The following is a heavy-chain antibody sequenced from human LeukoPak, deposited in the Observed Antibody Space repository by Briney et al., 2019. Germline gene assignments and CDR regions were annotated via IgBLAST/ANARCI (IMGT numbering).Heavy chain of an antibody. CDR3: AREIGDYYDSSGYRTYYFDY. V-gene: IGHV4-34*01. CDR2: INHSGST. D-gene: IGHD3-22*01. J-gene: IGHJ4*02. CDR1: GGSFSGYY. Sequence: PSETLSLTCAVYGGSFSGYYWSWIRQPPGKGLEWIGEINHSGSTNYNPSLKSRVTISVDTSKNQFSLKLSSVTAADTAVYYCAREIGDYYDSSGYRTYYFDYWGQGTLVTVSS.